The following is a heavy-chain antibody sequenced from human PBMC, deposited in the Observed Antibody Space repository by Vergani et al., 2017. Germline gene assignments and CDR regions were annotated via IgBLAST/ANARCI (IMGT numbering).Heavy chain of an antibody. Sequence: VQLVESGGGLVQPGGSLRLSCAASGFTFSSYGMHWVRQAPGKGLEWVAVISYDGSNKYYADSVKGRFTISRDNSKNTLYLQMNSLRAEDTAVYYCAKDLLYSSSWGGYYYGMDVWGQGTTVTVSS. CDR3: AKDLLYSSSWGGYYYGMDV. D-gene: IGHD6-13*01. J-gene: IGHJ6*02. CDR2: ISYDGSNK. V-gene: IGHV3-30*18. CDR1: GFTFSSYG.